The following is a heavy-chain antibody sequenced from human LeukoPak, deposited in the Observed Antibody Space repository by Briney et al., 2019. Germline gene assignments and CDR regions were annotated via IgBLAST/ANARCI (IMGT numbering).Heavy chain of an antibody. CDR1: GGSISSYY. CDR2: IYYSGST. CDR3: ARYSYVQAFDI. D-gene: IGHD5-18*01. J-gene: IGHJ3*02. V-gene: IGHV4-59*01. Sequence: PSETLSLTCTVSGGSISSYYWSWIRQPPGKGLEWIGYIYYSGSTNYNPSLKSRVTISVDTSKNQFSLKLSSVTAADTAVYYCARYSYVQAFDIWGQGTMVTVSS.